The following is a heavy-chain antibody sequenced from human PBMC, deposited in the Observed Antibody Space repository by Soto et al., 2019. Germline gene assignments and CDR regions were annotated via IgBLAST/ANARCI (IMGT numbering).Heavy chain of an antibody. J-gene: IGHJ4*02. D-gene: IGHD4-17*01. CDR3: ATSPRGDYIFDY. Sequence: AASVNVSCKVSGYTLTELSMHWVRQAPGKGLEWMGGFDPEDCETIYAQKFQGRVTMTEGTSTDTAYMERSSLRSEDTAVYYCATSPRGDYIFDYSGQGTLVTVSS. V-gene: IGHV1-24*01. CDR2: FDPEDCET. CDR1: GYTLTELS.